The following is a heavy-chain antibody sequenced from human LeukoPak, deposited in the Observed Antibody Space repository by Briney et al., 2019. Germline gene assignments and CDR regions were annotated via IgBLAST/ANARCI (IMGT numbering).Heavy chain of an antibody. V-gene: IGHV3-48*04. CDR3: ARDNYYDSSGYYR. D-gene: IGHD3-22*01. J-gene: IGHJ4*02. Sequence: GGSLRLSCAASGFTFSSYSMNWVRQAPGKGLEWVSYISSSSTIYYADSVKGRFTISRDNAKNSLYLQMNSLRAEDTAVYYCARDNYYDSSGYYRWGQGTLVTVSS. CDR2: ISSSSTI. CDR1: GFTFSSYS.